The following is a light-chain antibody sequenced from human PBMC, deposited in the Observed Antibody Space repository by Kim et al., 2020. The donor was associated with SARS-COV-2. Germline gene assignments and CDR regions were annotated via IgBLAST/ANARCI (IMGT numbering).Light chain of an antibody. CDR3: QQYTIYST. J-gene: IGKJ2*01. Sequence: LSASVGDRVAITCRASQTISSSLAWFQQKPGKAPKLLIYKVSTLQSGVPTRFSGSGSGTEFTLTVSSLQPDDFATYYCQQYTIYSTFGQGTKLEI. V-gene: IGKV1-5*03. CDR2: KVS. CDR1: QTISSS.